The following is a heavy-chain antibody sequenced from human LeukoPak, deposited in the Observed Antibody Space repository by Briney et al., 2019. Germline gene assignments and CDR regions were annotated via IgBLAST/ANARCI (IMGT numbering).Heavy chain of an antibody. CDR3: AKSPKSPAISMVRGTSQYNYYMDV. D-gene: IGHD3-10*01. V-gene: IGHV3-30*02. Sequence: GGSLRLSCAASGFTFSTYGMHWVRQAPGKGLEWVAFIRYDGSNKYYADSVKGRFTISRDNSKNTLFLQMNSLRAEDTAVYYCAKSPKSPAISMVRGTSQYNYYMDVWGKGTTVTISS. J-gene: IGHJ6*03. CDR1: GFTFSTYG. CDR2: IRYDGSNK.